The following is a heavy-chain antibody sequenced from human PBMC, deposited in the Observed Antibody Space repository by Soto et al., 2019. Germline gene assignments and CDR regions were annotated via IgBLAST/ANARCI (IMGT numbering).Heavy chain of an antibody. V-gene: IGHV3-64D*06. CDR2: ISGNGGST. CDR3: VKDRSGNWLQSSYFYGMDV. Sequence: GGSLRLSCSASGFTYSNYAMHWVRQAPGKGPEYVSAISGNGGSTYYADSVKGRFTISRDNSKNALYLQMSSLRTDDTAVYYCVKDRSGNWLQSSYFYGMDVWGQGTTVTVSS. CDR1: GFTYSNYA. D-gene: IGHD3-10*01. J-gene: IGHJ6*02.